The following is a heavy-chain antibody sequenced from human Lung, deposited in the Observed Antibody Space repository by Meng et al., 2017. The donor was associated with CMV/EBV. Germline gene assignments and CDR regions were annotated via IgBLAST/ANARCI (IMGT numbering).Heavy chain of an antibody. D-gene: IGHD4/OR15-4a*01. J-gene: IGHJ4*02. CDR2: VYHSGYT. V-gene: IGHV4-4*02. CDR1: GTSISTSNW. Sequence: SCAASGTSISTSNWWSWVRQPPGKGLEWIGEVYHSGYTNYNPSLKSRVTMSVDRSKNQFSLQLSSVTAADTAVYYCARVTEYGGNCFDSWGQGTLVTVSS. CDR3: ARVTEYGGNCFDS.